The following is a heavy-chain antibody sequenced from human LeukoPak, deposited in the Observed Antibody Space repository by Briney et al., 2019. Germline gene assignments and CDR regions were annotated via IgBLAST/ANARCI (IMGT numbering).Heavy chain of an antibody. D-gene: IGHD4-17*01. CDR1: GFSFSSYA. Sequence: PGGSLRLSCAVSGFSFSSYAMSWVRQAPGKGLEGVSTVSETGDGTYYADSVKGRFTISRDNSKNTLYLQMNSLRAEDTAVYYCAKELANPRMTTVTPAGSDYWGQGTLVTVSS. V-gene: IGHV3-23*01. CDR3: AKELANPRMTTVTPAGSDY. CDR2: VSETGDGT. J-gene: IGHJ4*02.